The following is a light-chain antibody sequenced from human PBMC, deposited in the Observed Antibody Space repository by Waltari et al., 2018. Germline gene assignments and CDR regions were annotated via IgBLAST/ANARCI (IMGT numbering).Light chain of an antibody. J-gene: IGKJ5*01. Sequence: DIQLTQSPSFLSASIGDSVTFTCRASQAISTYFAWYQQKPGRAPELLIYDASTLQHGVPSRFGGSGSGTEFSLTVSSLQPEDVATYYCQQVYDYPRTFGQGTRLEIQ. CDR1: QAISTY. CDR2: DAS. V-gene: IGKV1-9*01. CDR3: QQVYDYPRT.